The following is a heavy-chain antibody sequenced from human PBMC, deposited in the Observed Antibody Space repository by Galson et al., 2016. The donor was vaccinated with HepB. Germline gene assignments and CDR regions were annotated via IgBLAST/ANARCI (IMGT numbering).Heavy chain of an antibody. CDR1: GFISKDYA. V-gene: IGHV3-9*02. Sequence: SLRLSCAASGFISKDYAMHWVRQAPWKGLEWVSSISWNSGSIGHAGSLKGRFTISRDNAQNSLYLQMNSLRAEDTAFYYCAQDKASMSVGATNYQHWGQGTLVTVSS. D-gene: IGHD1-26*01. CDR2: ISWNSGSI. CDR3: AQDKASMSVGATNYQH. J-gene: IGHJ1*01.